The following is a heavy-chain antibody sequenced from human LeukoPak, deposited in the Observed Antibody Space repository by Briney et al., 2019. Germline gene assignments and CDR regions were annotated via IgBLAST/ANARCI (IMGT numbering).Heavy chain of an antibody. CDR3: AREPPGSGGFDF. V-gene: IGHV1-46*01. J-gene: IGHJ4*02. CDR1: GHIFTSYY. CDR2: INPSGGSP. D-gene: IGHD3-10*01. Sequence: ASVKVSCKASGHIFTSYYIHWVRQAPGQGLEWMGIINPSGGSPSYAQKLQGRVTMTRDTSTSTVYMEQSSLTSEDTAVYYCAREPPGSGGFDFWGQGTLVTVSS.